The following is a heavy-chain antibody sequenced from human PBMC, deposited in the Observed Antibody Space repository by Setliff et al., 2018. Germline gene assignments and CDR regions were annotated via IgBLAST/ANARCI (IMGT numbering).Heavy chain of an antibody. CDR1: GYSISSGYY. Sequence: SETLSLTCAVSGYSISSGYYWGWIRQPPGKGLEWIGSIHHSGSTYYNPSLKSRVTISVDTSKNQFSLKLSSVTAADTAVYYCARGGMSSSWFQGYFDYWGQGTLVTVSS. J-gene: IGHJ4*02. CDR2: IHHSGST. V-gene: IGHV4-38-2*01. D-gene: IGHD6-13*01. CDR3: ARGGMSSSWFQGYFDY.